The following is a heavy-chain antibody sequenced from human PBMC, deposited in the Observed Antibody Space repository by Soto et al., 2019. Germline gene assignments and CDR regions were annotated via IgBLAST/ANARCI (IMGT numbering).Heavy chain of an antibody. V-gene: IGHV4-31*03. CDR3: ARDHKWDGMDV. D-gene: IGHD1-26*01. CDR2: IYYSGTT. CDR1: SGSISSGSYF. J-gene: IGHJ6*02. Sequence: PSETLSLTCTVSSGSISSGSYFWSWVRQFPGKGLEWIGYIYYSGTTYYNPSLRSRVIMSVDTSKNQFSLKLSSVTAADTAVYYCARDHKWDGMDVWGQGTTVTVSS.